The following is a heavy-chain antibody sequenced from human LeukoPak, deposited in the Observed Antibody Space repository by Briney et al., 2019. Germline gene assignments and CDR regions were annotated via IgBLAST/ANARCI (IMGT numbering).Heavy chain of an antibody. D-gene: IGHD2-21*02. CDR3: ARDRGGVTIDY. V-gene: IGHV1-18*01. CDR1: GYTFTSYG. Sequence: ASVNVSCKASGYTFTSYGTSWVRQAAGQGLEWMGWISAYNGNTNYAQKLQGRVTMTTDTSTSTAYMELRSLRSDDTAVYYCARDRGGVTIDYWGQGTLVTVSS. CDR2: ISAYNGNT. J-gene: IGHJ4*02.